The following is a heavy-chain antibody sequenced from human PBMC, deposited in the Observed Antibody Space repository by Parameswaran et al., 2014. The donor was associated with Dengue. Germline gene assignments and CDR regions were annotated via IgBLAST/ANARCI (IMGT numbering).Heavy chain of an antibody. V-gene: IGHV5-51*01. CDR2: IYPGDSDT. CDR3: ARPNWGSNRYWYFDL. Sequence: GESLKISCKGSGYSFTSYWIGWVRQMPGKGLEWMGIIYPGDSDTRYSPSFQGQVTISADKSISTAYLQWSSLKASDTAMYYCARPNWGSNRYWYFDLWGRGTLVTVSS. CDR1: GYSFTSYW. J-gene: IGHJ2*01. D-gene: IGHD7-27*01.